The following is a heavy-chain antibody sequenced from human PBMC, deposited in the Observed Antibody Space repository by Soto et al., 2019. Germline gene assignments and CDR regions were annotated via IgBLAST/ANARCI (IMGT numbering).Heavy chain of an antibody. CDR3: AKDGYSWNDFYYFDY. CDR1: GFTFVSYA. Sequence: PGGSLRLSCAASGFTFVSYAMTWVRQAPGKRLEWVSTISDSGGSTYYADSVKGRFTISRDNSKNTLYLQMSSLRAEDTAVYYCAKDGYSWNDFYYFDYWGHGTLVTVSS. J-gene: IGHJ4*01. CDR2: ISDSGGST. V-gene: IGHV3-23*01. D-gene: IGHD1-1*01.